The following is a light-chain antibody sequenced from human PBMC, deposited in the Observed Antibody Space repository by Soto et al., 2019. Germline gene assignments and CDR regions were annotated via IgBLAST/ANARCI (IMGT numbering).Light chain of an antibody. V-gene: IGKV1-33*01. CDR1: QDIGYY. CDR2: DAF. CDR3: QYSRHLPL. J-gene: IGKJ3*01. Sequence: DIQMTQSPSSLSASVGARVTITCQASQDIGYYLNWSQHKPGKVPKLLIYDAFYFETGVPSRFSGGVSGTQFSFTISRLQPDVVATDYGQYSRHLPLVGPGTKVD.